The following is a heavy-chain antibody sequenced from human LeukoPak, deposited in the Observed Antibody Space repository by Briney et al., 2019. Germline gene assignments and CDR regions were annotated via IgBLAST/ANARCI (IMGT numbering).Heavy chain of an antibody. CDR1: GFTFSSYE. J-gene: IGHJ6*02. D-gene: IGHD3-10*01. CDR3: ATNYYGSGSPGGDV. V-gene: IGHV3-48*03. Sequence: PGGSLRLSCAASGFTFSSYEMNWVRQAPGKGLEWVSYISSSGSTIYYADSVKGRFTISRDNAKNSLYLQMNSLRAEDTAVYYCATNYYGSGSPGGDVWGQGTTVTVSS. CDR2: ISSSGSTI.